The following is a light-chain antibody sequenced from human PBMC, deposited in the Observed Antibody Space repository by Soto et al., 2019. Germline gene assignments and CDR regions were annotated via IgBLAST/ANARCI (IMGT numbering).Light chain of an antibody. CDR3: QQYNNWPRT. Sequence: EIVMTQSPATLSVSPGERATLSCRASQSVSSNLAWYQQKPGQAPRLLIYGASTRATGIPARFSGSGSGTEFTLIISSLQSEDFEVYYCQQYNNWPRTLGQGTKVDIK. CDR1: QSVSSN. J-gene: IGKJ1*01. V-gene: IGKV3-15*01. CDR2: GAS.